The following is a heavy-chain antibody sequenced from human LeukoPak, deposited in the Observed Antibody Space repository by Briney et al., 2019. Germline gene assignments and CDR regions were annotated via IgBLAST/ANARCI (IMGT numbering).Heavy chain of an antibody. CDR3: ARTRKMTGYYDSSGYYKARLYHDAFDI. J-gene: IGHJ3*02. D-gene: IGHD3-22*01. Sequence: GASVKVSCKASGYTFTSYYMHWVRQAPGQGLEWMGIINPSGGSTSYAQKFQGRVTMTRDMSTSTVYMELSSLRSEDTAVYYCARTRKMTGYYDSSGYYKARLYHDAFDIWGQGTMVTVSS. CDR2: INPSGGST. V-gene: IGHV1-46*01. CDR1: GYTFTSYY.